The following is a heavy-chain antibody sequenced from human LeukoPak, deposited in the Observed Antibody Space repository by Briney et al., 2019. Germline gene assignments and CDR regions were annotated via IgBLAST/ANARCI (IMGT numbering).Heavy chain of an antibody. CDR1: GFTFSSYW. V-gene: IGHV3-7*01. CDR3: AREGHRGIAAAGTVGDAFDI. Sequence: GGSLRLSCAASGFTFSSYWMSWVRQAPGKGLEWVANIKQDGSEKYYVDSVKGRFTISRDNAKNSLYLQMNSLRAEDTAVYYCAREGHRGIAAAGTVGDAFDIWGQGTMVTASS. D-gene: IGHD6-13*01. CDR2: IKQDGSEK. J-gene: IGHJ3*02.